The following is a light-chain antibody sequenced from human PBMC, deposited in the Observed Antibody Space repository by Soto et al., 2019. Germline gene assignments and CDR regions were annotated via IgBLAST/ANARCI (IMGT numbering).Light chain of an antibody. V-gene: IGLV2-11*01. Sequence: QSVLTQPRSVSGSPGQSVTISCTGTSSDVGVYNYVSWYQQHPGRAPKLIIYDVSERPSGVPDRFSGSKSGNTASLTISGLQAEDEADYYCCSYAGIYTAVFGGGTKLTVL. CDR2: DVS. J-gene: IGLJ2*01. CDR3: CSYAGIYTAV. CDR1: SSDVGVYNY.